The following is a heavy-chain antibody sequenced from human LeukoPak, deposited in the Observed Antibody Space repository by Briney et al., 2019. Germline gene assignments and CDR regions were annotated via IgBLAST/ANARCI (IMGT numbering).Heavy chain of an antibody. D-gene: IGHD3-10*01. CDR3: ARSKIGVRGVKRYYFDY. CDR2: IYYSGST. J-gene: IGHJ4*02. CDR1: GGSISSYY. Sequence: SETLSLTCTVSGGSISSYYWSWIRQPPGKGLEWIGYIYYSGSTNYNPSLKSRVTISVDTSKNQFSLKLSSVTAADTAVYYCARSKIGVRGVKRYYFDYWGQGTLVTVSS. V-gene: IGHV4-59*12.